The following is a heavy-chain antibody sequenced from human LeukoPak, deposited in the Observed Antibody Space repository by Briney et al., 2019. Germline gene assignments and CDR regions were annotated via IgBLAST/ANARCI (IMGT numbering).Heavy chain of an antibody. V-gene: IGHV4-39*07. Sequence: GWVRQAPGEGLEWIGTIYSSGSTYYNPSLKSRITISMDTSRNQLSLKLTSVTAADTAVYSCASLKWASNYDNYYMDVWGKGTTVTVSS. CDR3: ASLKWASNYDNYYMDV. J-gene: IGHJ6*03. D-gene: IGHD3-9*01. CDR2: IYSSGST.